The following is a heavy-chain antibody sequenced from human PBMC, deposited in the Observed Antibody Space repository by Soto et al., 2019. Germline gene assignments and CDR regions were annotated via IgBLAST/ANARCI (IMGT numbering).Heavy chain of an antibody. Sequence: SETLSLTCSVSGDSISNSRFYWAWIRQPPGEGLEWIGSIYHTGNAYYNQSLKSQVTIFVDTSKNQFTLKLTSVTAADTALYYCARDYFDSSDYTTNWFDPWGQGTLVTVS. D-gene: IGHD3-22*01. V-gene: IGHV4-39*01. CDR3: ARDYFDSSDYTTNWFDP. CDR1: GDSISNSRFY. CDR2: IYHTGNA. J-gene: IGHJ5*02.